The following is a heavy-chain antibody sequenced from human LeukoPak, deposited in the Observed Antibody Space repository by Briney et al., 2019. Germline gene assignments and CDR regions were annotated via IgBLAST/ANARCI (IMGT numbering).Heavy chain of an antibody. V-gene: IGHV3-66*01. D-gene: IGHD5-18*01. CDR3: ASGYSYGKVDY. CDR1: GFTVSSNY. CDR2: IYSCGRI. J-gene: IGHJ4*02. Sequence: GGSLRLSCAASGFTVSSNYMSWVRQAPGNGLEWVSLIYSCGRICYADSVKARFIISTDNSKNTLYLQMNSLRAEDTAVYYCASGYSYGKVDYWGQGTLVTVSS.